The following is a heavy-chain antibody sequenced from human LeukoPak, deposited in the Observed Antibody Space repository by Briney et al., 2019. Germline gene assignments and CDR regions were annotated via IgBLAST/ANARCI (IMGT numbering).Heavy chain of an antibody. V-gene: IGHV4-4*07. Sequence: PSETLSLTCTISGGSISSYYWSWVRQPAGKGLEWIGRIYASGNTNYNPSLKGRVTMTVDTSKNQFSLNLSSVTAADTAVYYCAGDTKASDGRGYYSSTTVFDYWGQGTLVTVSS. CDR1: GGSISSYY. J-gene: IGHJ4*02. CDR2: IYASGNT. D-gene: IGHD3-22*01. CDR3: AGDTKASDGRGYYSSTTVFDY.